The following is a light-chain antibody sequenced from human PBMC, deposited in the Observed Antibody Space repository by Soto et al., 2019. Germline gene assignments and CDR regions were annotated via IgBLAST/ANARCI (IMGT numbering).Light chain of an antibody. CDR3: QKYNSAPLT. CDR1: LGIIDY. V-gene: IGKV1-27*01. J-gene: IGKJ4*01. CDR2: AAS. Sequence: DIEMTQSPSSLSASVGDRVTITCRASLGIIDYLAWYQQKPGKVPKLLIYAASTLQTGVPSRFSGSGSRTDFTLTISNLQPEDVATYYCQKYNSAPLTFGGVTKVEIK.